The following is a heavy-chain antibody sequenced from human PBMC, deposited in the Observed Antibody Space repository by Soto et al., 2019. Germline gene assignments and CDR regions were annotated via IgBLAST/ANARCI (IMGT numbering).Heavy chain of an antibody. D-gene: IGHD6-13*01. Sequence: PGESLKISCKGSGYSFTSYWIGWVRQMPGKGLEWMGIIYPGDSDTRYSPSFQGQVTISADKSISTAYLQWSSLEASDTAMYYCARADSSSWPPYYYGMDVWGQGTTVTVSS. J-gene: IGHJ6*02. CDR1: GYSFTSYW. CDR2: IYPGDSDT. V-gene: IGHV5-51*01. CDR3: ARADSSSWPPYYYGMDV.